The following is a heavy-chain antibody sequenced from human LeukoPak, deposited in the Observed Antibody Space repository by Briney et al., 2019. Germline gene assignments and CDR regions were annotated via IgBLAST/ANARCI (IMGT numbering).Heavy chain of an antibody. Sequence: SVKVSCKASGGTFSSYAISWVRQAPGQGLEWMGGIIPIFGTANYAQKFQGRVTITADKSTSTAYMELSSLRSEDTAVYYCARGDTMVRGVNYYYYYYMDVWGKGTTVTVSS. CDR1: GGTFSSYA. CDR3: ARGDTMVRGVNYYYYYYMDV. CDR2: IIPIFGTA. J-gene: IGHJ6*03. V-gene: IGHV1-69*06. D-gene: IGHD3-10*01.